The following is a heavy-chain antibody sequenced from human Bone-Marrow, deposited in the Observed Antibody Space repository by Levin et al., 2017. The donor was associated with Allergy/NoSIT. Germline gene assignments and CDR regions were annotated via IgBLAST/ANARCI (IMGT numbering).Heavy chain of an antibody. V-gene: IGHV4-61*01. CDR1: GGPVNSASYY. Sequence: GSLRLSCTVSGGPVNSASYYWTWIRQSPGKGLEWIGQIYYAGSTIYNPSLTGRLAISLDTSKNQFSLELTSVTAADTALYFCARRSSYINNKVADAFDLWGQGTRVTVSS. CDR3: ARRSSYINNKVADAFDL. D-gene: IGHD1-14*01. CDR2: IYYAGST. J-gene: IGHJ3*01.